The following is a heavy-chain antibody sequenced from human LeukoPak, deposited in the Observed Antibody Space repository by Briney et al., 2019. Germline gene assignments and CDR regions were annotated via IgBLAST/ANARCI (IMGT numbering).Heavy chain of an antibody. Sequence: GGSLRLSCAASGFTFSGYSMNWVRQAPGKGLERFSYINSSSSTIYYANSVTSRFTYSRDNAKTSLYLQINSLRAEDTAVYYYARGPTGTPFDYWGQGTLVTVSS. CDR2: INSSSSTI. CDR1: GFTFSGYS. D-gene: IGHD1-14*01. CDR3: ARGPTGTPFDY. J-gene: IGHJ4*02. V-gene: IGHV3-48*04.